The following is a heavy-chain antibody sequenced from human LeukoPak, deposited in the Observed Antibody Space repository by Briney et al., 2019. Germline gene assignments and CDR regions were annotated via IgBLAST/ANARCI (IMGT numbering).Heavy chain of an antibody. Sequence: SVKVSCKASGGTFSSYAISWVRQAPGQGLEWMGRIIPIFGTANYAQKFQGRVTITTDESTSTAYMELSSLRSEDTAVYYCARSLRGAAAGTDAFDIWGQGTMGTVSS. J-gene: IGHJ3*02. V-gene: IGHV1-69*05. CDR1: GGTFSSYA. CDR3: ARSLRGAAAGTDAFDI. D-gene: IGHD6-13*01. CDR2: IIPIFGTA.